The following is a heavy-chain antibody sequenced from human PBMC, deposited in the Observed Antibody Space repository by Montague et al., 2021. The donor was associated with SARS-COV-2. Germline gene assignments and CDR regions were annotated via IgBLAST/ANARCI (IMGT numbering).Heavy chain of an antibody. D-gene: IGHD2-21*01. V-gene: IGHV4-34*01. CDR2: FNYTGST. CDR3: AGGLFRYFFD. CDR1: GGSFSEYY. J-gene: IGHJ6*02. Sequence: SETLSLTCTVFGGSFSEYYWTWIRQSPGKGLEWIGEFNYTGSTNYNPSLKSRVTISVDTSKKHFSLKLTSMTAADTANYYCAGGLFRYFFDWGQGTTVTVSS.